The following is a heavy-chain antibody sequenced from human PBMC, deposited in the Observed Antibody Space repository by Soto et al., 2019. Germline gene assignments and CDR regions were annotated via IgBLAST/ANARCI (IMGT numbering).Heavy chain of an antibody. D-gene: IGHD3-10*01. J-gene: IGHJ4*02. V-gene: IGHV4-4*02. CDR1: GGSISSGRW. CDR2: IYHSGST. CDR3: AREDYVSGSYRY. Sequence: QVQLQESGPGLVKPSGTLSLTCAVSGGSISSGRWWSWVRQPPGKGLEWIGEIYHSGSTNYNPSLKSRVTISVDKSKNQFSLKLSSVAASDTAVYYCAREDYVSGSYRYWGQGTLVTVSS.